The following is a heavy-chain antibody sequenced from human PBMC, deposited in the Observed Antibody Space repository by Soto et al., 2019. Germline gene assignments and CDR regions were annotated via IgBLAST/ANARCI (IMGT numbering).Heavy chain of an antibody. Sequence: QVQLQESGPGLVTPSGTLSLTCAVSGASVNSNNWWTWARQSPGAGLEWIGEVFHTGTTNYRPSPRAGMEWIVEVFPTMTTNYSPALKRRVTLSVDKAKNHFSLTLTSVTAADTGVFCCARGRQTINALDDWGQGTGVTVSS. V-gene: IGHV4-4*02. J-gene: IGHJ3*01. CDR2: VFHTGTT. D-gene: IGHD4-17*01. CDR1: GASVNSNNW. CDR3: AKNHFSLTLTSVTAADTGVFCCARGRQTINALDD.